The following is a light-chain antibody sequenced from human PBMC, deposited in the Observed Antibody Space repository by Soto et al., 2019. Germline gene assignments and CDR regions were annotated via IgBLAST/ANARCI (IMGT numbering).Light chain of an antibody. J-gene: IGKJ4*01. CDR3: QQYNKGPLT. Sequence: EIVLTQSPATLSVSPGESATLSCRASQSVRSNLAWYQQRRGQAPRLLIYAASSRATGVPDRFSGSGSGTEFTLTISSLQSGDFADYYCQQYNKGPLTFGGGTKLEIK. CDR1: QSVRSN. V-gene: IGKV3-15*01. CDR2: AAS.